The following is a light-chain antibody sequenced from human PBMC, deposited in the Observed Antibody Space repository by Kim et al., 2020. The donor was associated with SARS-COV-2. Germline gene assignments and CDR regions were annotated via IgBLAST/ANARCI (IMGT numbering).Light chain of an antibody. J-gene: IGKJ2*02. CDR3: HQYDRSPPWT. V-gene: IGKV3-15*01. CDR1: QSVRFN. CDR2: GAS. Sequence: VSPGERVTLSCRASQSVRFNLAWYQQHPGRPPKLLIYGASTRVTDVPVRFSGSGSETEFTLTISSLQSEDFASYFCHQYDRSPPWTFGQGTKLEI.